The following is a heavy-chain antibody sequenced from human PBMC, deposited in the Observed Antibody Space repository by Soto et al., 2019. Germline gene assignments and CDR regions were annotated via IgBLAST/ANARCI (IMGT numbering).Heavy chain of an antibody. V-gene: IGHV1-18*01. CDR3: ARDEQQLNPYYYGMDV. Sequence: ASVKVSCKASGYTFTSYGISWVRQAPGQGLEWMGWISAYNGNTNYAQKLQGRVTMTTDTXXXTXXXXXRSLRXXDTAVYYCARDEQQLNPYYYGMDVWGQGTTVTVSS. J-gene: IGHJ6*02. CDR1: GYTFTSYG. D-gene: IGHD6-13*01. CDR2: ISAYNGNT.